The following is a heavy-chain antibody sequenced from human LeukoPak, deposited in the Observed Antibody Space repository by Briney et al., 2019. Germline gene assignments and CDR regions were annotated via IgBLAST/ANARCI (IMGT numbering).Heavy chain of an antibody. V-gene: IGHV3-30*03. Sequence: GRSLRLSCAASGFTFSSYGMHWVRQAPGKGLEWVAVISYDGSNKYYADSVKGRFTISRDNSKNTLYLQMNSLRAEDTAVYYCARDRLYSSSLFDPWGQGTLVTVSS. D-gene: IGHD6-13*01. CDR2: ISYDGSNK. CDR1: GFTFSSYG. CDR3: ARDRLYSSSLFDP. J-gene: IGHJ5*02.